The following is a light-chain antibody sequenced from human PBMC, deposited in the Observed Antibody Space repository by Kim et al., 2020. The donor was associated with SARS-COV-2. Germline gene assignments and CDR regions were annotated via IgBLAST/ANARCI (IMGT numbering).Light chain of an antibody. J-gene: IGLJ3*02. V-gene: IGLV3-1*01. CDR2: QDT. CDR1: KLGDKF. CDR3: QAWDTSTNCV. Sequence: SPEQTARITCTGDKLGDKFVSWYQQKPGQYPVLVIYQDTKLPSRIPERFSGSNSGNTATLTISGTQAMDEADYYCQAWDTSTNCVFGGGTQLTVL.